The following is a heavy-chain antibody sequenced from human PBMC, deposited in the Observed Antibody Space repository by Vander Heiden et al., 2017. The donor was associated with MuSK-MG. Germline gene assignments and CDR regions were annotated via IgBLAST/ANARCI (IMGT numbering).Heavy chain of an antibody. Sequence: QLQLQESGPGLVKHSETLSLTCTVSGGSISSSSYYWGWIRQPPGKGLEWIGSIYYSGSTYYNPSLKSRVTISVDTSKNQFSLKLSSVTAADTAVYYCARLYCSGGSCYSGYGMDVWGQGTTVTVSS. CDR2: IYYSGST. D-gene: IGHD2-15*01. V-gene: IGHV4-39*01. CDR3: ARLYCSGGSCYSGYGMDV. CDR1: GGSISSSSYY. J-gene: IGHJ6*02.